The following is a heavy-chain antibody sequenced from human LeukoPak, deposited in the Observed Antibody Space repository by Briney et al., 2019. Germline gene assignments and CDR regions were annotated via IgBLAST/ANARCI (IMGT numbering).Heavy chain of an antibody. J-gene: IGHJ3*02. D-gene: IGHD6-19*01. CDR2: IYHSGST. CDR1: GGSISSYY. Sequence: SETLSLTCTVSGGSISSYYWSWIRQPPGKGLEWIGYIYHSGSTNYNPSLKSRVTISVDTSKNQFSLKLSSVTAADTAVYYCARARVWYSSGWRAFDIWGQGTMVTVSS. CDR3: ARARVWYSSGWRAFDI. V-gene: IGHV4-59*01.